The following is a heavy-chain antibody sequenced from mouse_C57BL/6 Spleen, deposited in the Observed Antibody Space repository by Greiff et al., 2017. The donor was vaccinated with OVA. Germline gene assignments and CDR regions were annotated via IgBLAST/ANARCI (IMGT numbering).Heavy chain of an antibody. V-gene: IGHV1-69*01. CDR1: GYTFTSYW. J-gene: IGHJ4*01. CDR2: IDPSDSYT. D-gene: IGHD1-1*01. Sequence: QVQLKQPGAELVMPGASVKLSCKASGYTFTSYWMHWVKQRPGQGLEWIGEIDPSDSYTNYNQKFKGKSTLTVDKSSSTAYMQRSSLTSEDSAVYYGARRHYGSSPYAMDYWGQGTSVTVSS. CDR3: ARRHYGSSPYAMDY.